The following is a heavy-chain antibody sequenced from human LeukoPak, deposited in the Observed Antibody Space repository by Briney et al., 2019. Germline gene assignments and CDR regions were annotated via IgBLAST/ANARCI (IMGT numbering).Heavy chain of an antibody. CDR1: GYTFTSYG. Sequence: ASVKVSCKASGYTFTSYGISGVRQAPGQGLEWMGWISAYNGNTNYAQKLQGRVTMTTDTSTSTAYMELRSLRSDDTAVYYCARDSRDILTGLNWFDPWGQGTLVTVSS. CDR3: ARDSRDILTGLNWFDP. J-gene: IGHJ5*02. D-gene: IGHD3-9*01. CDR2: ISAYNGNT. V-gene: IGHV1-18*01.